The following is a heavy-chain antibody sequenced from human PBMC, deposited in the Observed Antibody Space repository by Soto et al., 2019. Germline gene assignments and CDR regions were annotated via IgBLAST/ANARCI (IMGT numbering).Heavy chain of an antibody. CDR2: IYYSGTT. V-gene: IGHV4-28*01. Sequence: PSETLSLTCAVSGYSISSSNWWGWIRQPPGKGLEWIGYIYYSGTTYYSPSLKSRVTMSVDTSKNQFSLKLTSVTAVDTAVYYCARREIQGPIDYWGRGTLVTVSS. CDR3: ARREIQGPIDY. CDR1: GYSISSSNW. J-gene: IGHJ4*02. D-gene: IGHD1-26*01.